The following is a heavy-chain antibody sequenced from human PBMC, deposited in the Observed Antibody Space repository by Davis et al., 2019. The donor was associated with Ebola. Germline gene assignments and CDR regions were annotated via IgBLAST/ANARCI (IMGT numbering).Heavy chain of an antibody. CDR1: GYRFTSYY. D-gene: IGHD3-22*01. CDR3: AREEGCYYDSSGYVFDI. V-gene: IGHV1-46*01. CDR2: INPITGGT. J-gene: IGHJ3*02. Sequence: ASVKVSCKASGYRFTSYYMRWVRQAPGQGLEWMGIINPITGGTSYAQNFQVRVNMTRDTSTSTVYMELSSLRSEDTAVYYCAREEGCYYDSSGYVFDIWGQGTMVKVSS.